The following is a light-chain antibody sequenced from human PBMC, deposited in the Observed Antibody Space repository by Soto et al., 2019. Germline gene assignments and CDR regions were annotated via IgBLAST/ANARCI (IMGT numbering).Light chain of an antibody. CDR3: QQYRHSPPNT. CDR2: GAS. Sequence: EIVLTQSPGTLSLSPGERATLSCRASQSVSSSYLAWYQQKPGQAPRLLIYGASSSATGIPDRFSGSGSGTDFSLTINRLEREDFAVYFCQQYRHSPPNTFGQGTKLEIK. J-gene: IGKJ2*01. V-gene: IGKV3-20*01. CDR1: QSVSSSY.